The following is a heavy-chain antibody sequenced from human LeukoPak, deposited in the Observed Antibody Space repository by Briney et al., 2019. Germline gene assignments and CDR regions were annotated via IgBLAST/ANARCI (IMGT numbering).Heavy chain of an antibody. D-gene: IGHD1-26*01. CDR1: GYTLTELS. CDR3: ATGVGWELLHYFDY. CDR2: FDPEDGET. Sequence: ASVKVSCKVSGYTLTELSMHWVRQAPGKGLEWMGGFDPEDGETIYAQKFQGRVTMTEDTSTDTAYMELSSSRSEDTAVYYCATGVGWELLHYFDYWGQGTLVTVSS. J-gene: IGHJ4*02. V-gene: IGHV1-24*01.